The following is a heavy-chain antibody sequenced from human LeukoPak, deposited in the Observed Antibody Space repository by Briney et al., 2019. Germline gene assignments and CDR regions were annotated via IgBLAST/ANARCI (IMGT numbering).Heavy chain of an antibody. CDR1: GYTFTDYY. V-gene: IGHV1-69-2*01. D-gene: IGHD2-2*02. J-gene: IGHJ6*03. CDR3: ARGSSRYCSSTSCYIDLLRSTRYYYYMDV. Sequence: ASVKVSCKVSGYTFTDYYMHWVQQAPGKGLEWMGLVDPEDGETIYAEKFQGRVTITADTSTDTAYMELSSLRSEDTAVYYCARGSSRYCSSTSCYIDLLRSTRYYYYMDVWGKGTTVTVSS. CDR2: VDPEDGET.